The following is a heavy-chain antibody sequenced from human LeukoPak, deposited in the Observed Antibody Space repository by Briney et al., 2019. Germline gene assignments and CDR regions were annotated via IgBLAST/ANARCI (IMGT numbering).Heavy chain of an antibody. D-gene: IGHD3-10*02. V-gene: IGHV3-53*01. Sequence: GGSLRLSCAASGFTVSSNYMSWVRQAPGKGLEWVSVIHSGGSTYYADSVKGRFTISRDSSKNTLYLQMNSLRAEDTAVYYCAELGITMIGGVWGKGTTVTISS. CDR1: GFTVSSNY. CDR2: IHSGGST. J-gene: IGHJ6*04. CDR3: AELGITMIGGV.